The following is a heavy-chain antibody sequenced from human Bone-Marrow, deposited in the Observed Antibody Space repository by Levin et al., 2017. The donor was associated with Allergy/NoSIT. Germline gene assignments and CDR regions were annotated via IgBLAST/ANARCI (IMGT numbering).Heavy chain of an antibody. CDR1: GYTFTSYD. CDR2: MNPNSGNT. V-gene: IGHV1-8*01. CDR3: ARGGWEITFGGVIAEDY. J-gene: IGHJ4*02. Sequence: EASVKVSCKASGYTFTSYDINWVRQATGQGLEWMGWMNPNSGNTGYAQKFQGRVTMTRNTSISTAYMELSSLRSEDTAVYYCARGGWEITFGGVIAEDYWGQGTLVTVSS. D-gene: IGHD3-16*02.